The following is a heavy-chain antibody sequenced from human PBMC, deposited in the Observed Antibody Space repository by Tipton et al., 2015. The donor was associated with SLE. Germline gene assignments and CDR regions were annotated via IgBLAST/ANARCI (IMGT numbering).Heavy chain of an antibody. Sequence: SLRLSCAASGFTFDDYAMHWVRQAPGKGLEWVSGISWNSGSIGYADSVKGRFTISRDNAKNSLYLQMNSLRAEDMALYYCAKGEQQLVRGYFDLWGRGTLVTVSS. CDR3: AKGEQQLVRGYFDL. V-gene: IGHV3-9*03. J-gene: IGHJ2*01. D-gene: IGHD6-13*01. CDR2: ISWNSGSI. CDR1: GFTFDDYA.